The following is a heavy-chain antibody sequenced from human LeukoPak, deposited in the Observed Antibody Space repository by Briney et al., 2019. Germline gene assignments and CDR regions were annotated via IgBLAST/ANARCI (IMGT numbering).Heavy chain of an antibody. CDR1: GCSITGYH. V-gene: IGHV4-4*08. CDR2: IYSSGST. J-gene: IGHJ3*02. CDR3: ARRNDFDI. Sequence: SETLSLTCTVSGCSITGYHWSWIRRPPGKGLEWIGYIYSSGSTEYKPSLKSRATISADTSKNQFSLKLTSVTAADTAIYYCARRNDFDIWGQGTMVTVSS.